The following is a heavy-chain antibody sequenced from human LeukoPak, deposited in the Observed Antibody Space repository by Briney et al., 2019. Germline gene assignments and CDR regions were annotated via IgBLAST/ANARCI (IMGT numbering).Heavy chain of an antibody. V-gene: IGHV3-30*02. CDR2: IRYDGSNK. J-gene: IGHJ4*02. Sequence: PGGSLRLSCAASGFTFSSYGMHWVRQAPGKGLEWVAFIRYDGSNKYYADSVKGRFTTSRDNSKNTLYLQMNSLRAEDTAVYYCAKDWVYYYDSSGYPLVDYWGQGTLVTVSS. CDR3: AKDWVYYYDSSGYPLVDY. CDR1: GFTFSSYG. D-gene: IGHD3-22*01.